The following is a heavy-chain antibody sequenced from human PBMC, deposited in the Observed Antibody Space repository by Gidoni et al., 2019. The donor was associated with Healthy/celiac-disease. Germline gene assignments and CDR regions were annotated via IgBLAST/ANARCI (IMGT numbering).Heavy chain of an antibody. V-gene: IGHV4-31*03. CDR2: IYYSGST. CDR3: AREGDYAIDY. D-gene: IGHD4-17*01. J-gene: IGHJ4*02. Sequence: QVQLQESGPGLVKPSQTLSLSCTVSGCSISRGGYYWSWIRQHPGKGLEWIGYIYYSGSTYYNPSIKSRVTISVDTSKNQFSLKLSSVTAADTAVYYCAREGDYAIDYWGQGTLVTVSS. CDR1: GCSISRGGYY.